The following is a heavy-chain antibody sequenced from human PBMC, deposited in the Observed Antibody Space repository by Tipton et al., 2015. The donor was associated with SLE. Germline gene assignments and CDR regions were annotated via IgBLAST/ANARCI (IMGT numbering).Heavy chain of an antibody. CDR2: IDTSGST. V-gene: IGHV4-4*07. D-gene: IGHD6-13*01. CDR3: ARESGSYYFDY. CDR1: GGSISSYY. Sequence: TLSLTCTVSGGSISSYYWSWIRQLAGKGLEWIGRIDTSGSTNYNPSLKSRVTMSVDTSKNQFSLKLSSVTAADTAVYYCARESGSYYFDYWGQGTLVTVSS. J-gene: IGHJ4*02.